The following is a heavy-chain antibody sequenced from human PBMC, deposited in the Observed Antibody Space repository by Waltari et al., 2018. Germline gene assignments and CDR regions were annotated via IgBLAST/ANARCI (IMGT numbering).Heavy chain of an antibody. D-gene: IGHD3-10*01. Sequence: EVQLVESGGGLVQPGGSLRLSCAASEFPFSIYSMPWVRQAPGKGLEWVSYISSSSTTIYYADSVKGRFTISRDNAKNSLYLQMNSLRDEDTAVYYCARENYYGSGTYTMDVWGKGTTVTVSS. V-gene: IGHV3-48*02. CDR3: ARENYYGSGTYTMDV. CDR2: ISSSSTTI. J-gene: IGHJ6*04. CDR1: EFPFSIYS.